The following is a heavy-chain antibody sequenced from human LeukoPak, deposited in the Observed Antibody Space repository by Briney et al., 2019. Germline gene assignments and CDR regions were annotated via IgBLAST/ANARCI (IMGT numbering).Heavy chain of an antibody. CDR3: ARELEVVAATDPYYYYGMDV. V-gene: IGHV1-2*02. Sequence: GASVKVSCKASGYTFTGYYMHWVRQAPGQGLEWMGWINPNSGGRNYAQKFRGRVTMTRDTSISTAYMELSRLRSDDTAVYYCARELEVVAATDPYYYYGMDVWGQGTTVTVSS. CDR2: INPNSGGR. CDR1: GYTFTGYY. D-gene: IGHD2-15*01. J-gene: IGHJ6*02.